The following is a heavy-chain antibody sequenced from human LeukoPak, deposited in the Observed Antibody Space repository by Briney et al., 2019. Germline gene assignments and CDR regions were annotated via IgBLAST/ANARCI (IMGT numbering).Heavy chain of an antibody. CDR2: ISSSSSYI. J-gene: IGHJ3*02. CDR1: GFTFSSYS. Sequence: GGSLRLSCAASGFTFSSYSMNWVRQTPGKGLEWVSSISSSSSYIYYADSVKGRFTISRDNAKNSLYLQMNSLRAEDTAVYYCARDRVATSILDAFDIWGQGTMVTVSS. D-gene: IGHD3-3*02. V-gene: IGHV3-21*01. CDR3: ARDRVATSILDAFDI.